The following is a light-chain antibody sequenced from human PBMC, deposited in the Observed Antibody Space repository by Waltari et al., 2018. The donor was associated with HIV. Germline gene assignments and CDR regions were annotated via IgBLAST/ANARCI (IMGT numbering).Light chain of an antibody. J-gene: IGKJ4*01. CDR3: QQFNAYPQLFT. Sequence: AFHLTQSPSSLSASVGDRVTISCRASQGISSALAWYQQKPGKPPKLLIYDASTLNRVVPARFSGSGSGTDFTLTISSLQPEDFATYDCQQFNAYPQLFTFGGGTKVEIK. CDR1: QGISSA. V-gene: IGKV1-13*02. CDR2: DAS.